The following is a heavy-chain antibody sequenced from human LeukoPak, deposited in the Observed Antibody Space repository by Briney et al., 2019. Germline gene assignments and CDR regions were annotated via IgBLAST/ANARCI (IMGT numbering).Heavy chain of an antibody. CDR2: IFYSEST. D-gene: IGHD6-13*01. CDR3: ARMIASAGTFHFDC. Sequence: SETLSLTCTVSGVSISRDDYYWSWIRQPPGKGLEWIGYIFYSESTYYNPSLKSRITISVDTSKNQFSLKLSSVTAGDTAVYYCARMIASAGTFHFDCWGQGTLVTVSS. J-gene: IGHJ4*02. V-gene: IGHV4-30-4*01. CDR1: GVSISRDDYY.